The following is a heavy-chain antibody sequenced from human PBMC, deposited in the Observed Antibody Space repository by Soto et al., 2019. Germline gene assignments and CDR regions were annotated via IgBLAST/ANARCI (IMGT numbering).Heavy chain of an antibody. Sequence: QVQLVESGGGVVQPGRSLRLSCAASGFTFSSYGMHWVRQAPGKGLEWVAVISYDGSNKYYADSVKGRFTISRDNSKNTLYLQMNSRRAEDTAVYYCANGGSYDSSGYGDYWGQGTLVTVSS. CDR2: ISYDGSNK. V-gene: IGHV3-30*18. D-gene: IGHD3-22*01. CDR1: GFTFSSYG. CDR3: ANGGSYDSSGYGDY. J-gene: IGHJ4*02.